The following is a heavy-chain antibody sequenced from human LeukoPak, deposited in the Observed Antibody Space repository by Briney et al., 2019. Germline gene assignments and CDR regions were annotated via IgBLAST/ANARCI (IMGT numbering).Heavy chain of an antibody. D-gene: IGHD2-15*01. Sequence: GGSLRLSCAASGFIFSDFAMSWVRQAPGKGLEWVSGISDSGSSTYYADSVKGRFTISRDNSKNTLYLEMNSLRAEDTALYYCVKVATLDDWGQGTLVTVSS. CDR2: ISDSGSST. J-gene: IGHJ4*02. CDR3: VKVATLDD. V-gene: IGHV3-23*01. CDR1: GFIFSDFA.